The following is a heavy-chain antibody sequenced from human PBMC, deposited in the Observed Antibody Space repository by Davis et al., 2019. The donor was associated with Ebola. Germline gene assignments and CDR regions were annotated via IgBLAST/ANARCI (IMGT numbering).Heavy chain of an antibody. CDR2: IYFDGST. CDR3: ARQDRWFAKLAAWFDP. CDR1: GDSITNNHHY. Sequence: MPSETLSLTCTVSGDSITNNHHYWAWIRQPPGKGLEWIGTIYFDGSTYYNPSLKSRVTISLDTSKNQFSLRLNSVTAADTAVYSCARQDRWFAKLAAWFDPWGQGALVTVSS. V-gene: IGHV4-39*01. J-gene: IGHJ5*02. D-gene: IGHD3-10*01.